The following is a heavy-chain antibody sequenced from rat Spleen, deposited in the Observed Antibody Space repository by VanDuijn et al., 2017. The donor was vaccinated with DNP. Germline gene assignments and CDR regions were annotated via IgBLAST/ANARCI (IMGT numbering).Heavy chain of an antibody. CDR3: ATHGSISTISTGAMDV. Sequence: EVQLVESGGGLVQPGRSLKLSCAASGFTFSDYSMAWVRQAPKTGLEWVATIVYDGSGTYYGDSVTGRFTISRDNAKTTLYLQMDSLRSEDTATYYCATHGSISTISTGAMDVWGQGTSVTVSS. CDR2: IVYDGSGT. D-gene: IGHD1-2*01. J-gene: IGHJ4*01. V-gene: IGHV5S10*01. CDR1: GFTFSDYS.